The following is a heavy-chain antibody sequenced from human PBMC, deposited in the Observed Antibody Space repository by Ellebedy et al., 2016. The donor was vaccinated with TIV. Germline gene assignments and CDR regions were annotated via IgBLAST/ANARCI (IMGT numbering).Heavy chain of an antibody. J-gene: IGHJ6*02. V-gene: IGHV3-33*06. D-gene: IGHD4-17*01. Sequence: GGSLRLSXAASGFTFSSYGMHWVRQAPGKGLEWVAVIWYDGSNKYYADSVKGRFTISRDNSKNTLYLQMNSLRAEDTAVYYCAKWNGYGDYYYYYGMDVWGQGTTVTVSS. CDR3: AKWNGYGDYYYYYGMDV. CDR2: IWYDGSNK. CDR1: GFTFSSYG.